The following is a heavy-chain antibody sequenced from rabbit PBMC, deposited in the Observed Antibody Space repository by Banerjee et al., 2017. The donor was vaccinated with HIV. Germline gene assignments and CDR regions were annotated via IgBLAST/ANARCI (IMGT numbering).Heavy chain of an antibody. CDR1: GFSFSSSYY. D-gene: IGHD1-1*01. J-gene: IGHJ6*01. V-gene: IGHV1S45*01. CDR3: ARDLHTNGRRNYDM. Sequence: QEQLVESGGGLVQPEASLTLTCTASGFSFSSSYYMCWVRQAPGKGLEWIGCIYIGSANTYYASWAKGRFTITKTSSTTVTLQMTSLTVADTATYFCARDLHTNGRRNYDMWGPGTLVTVS. CDR2: IYIGSANT.